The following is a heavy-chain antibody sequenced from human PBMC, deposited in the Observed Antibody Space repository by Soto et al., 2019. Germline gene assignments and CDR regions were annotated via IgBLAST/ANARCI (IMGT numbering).Heavy chain of an antibody. CDR2: ISSTGDNI. CDR3: ARSMWDY. Sequence: EVQLVESGGGLVQPGGSLRLSCAASALTFSTYSMNWVRQAPGRGLEWVSYISSTGDNIYYADSVKGRFTISRDNAKNSLYLQMTSLRVDDTAVYYCARSMWDYWCQGTLVTVS. V-gene: IGHV3-48*01. CDR1: ALTFSTYS. J-gene: IGHJ4*02. D-gene: IGHD2-21*01.